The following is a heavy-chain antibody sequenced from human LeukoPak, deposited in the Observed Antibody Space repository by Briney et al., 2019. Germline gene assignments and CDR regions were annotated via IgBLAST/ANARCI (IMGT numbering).Heavy chain of an antibody. CDR1: GFTFGDYA. J-gene: IGHJ4*02. CDR3: AKEGAAVMGYFDY. Sequence: AGGSLRLSCAASGFTFGDYAMNWVRQAPGKGLEWVSVISGSGGGSHYADSVKGRFTISRDNSKNTLYLQTDSLRGEDTAVYYCAKEGAAVMGYFDYWGQGALVIVSS. V-gene: IGHV3-23*01. CDR2: ISGSGGGS. D-gene: IGHD2-15*01.